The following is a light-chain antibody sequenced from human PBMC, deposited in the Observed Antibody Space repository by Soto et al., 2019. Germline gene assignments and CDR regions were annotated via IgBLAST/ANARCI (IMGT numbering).Light chain of an antibody. CDR3: EQALQSPVT. CDR2: LGS. J-gene: IGKJ4*01. V-gene: IGKV2-28*01. Sequence: DIVMTQSPLSLPVTPGEPASISCRSSQSLLHSNGYNCLDWYLQTPGQSPQLLIYLGSNRASGVPDRFSGSESGTDFTLKISRVEAEDVGVYYGEQALQSPVTFGGGTKVEIK. CDR1: QSLLHSNGYNC.